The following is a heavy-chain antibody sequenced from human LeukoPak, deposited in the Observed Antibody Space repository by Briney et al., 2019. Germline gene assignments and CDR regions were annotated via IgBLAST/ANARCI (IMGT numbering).Heavy chain of an antibody. Sequence: ASVKVSCEVSGYTLTELSMHWVRQAPGKGLEWMGGFDPEDGETIYAQKFQGRVTMTEDTSTDTAYMELSSLRSEDTAVYYCATQRGWELLKNAFDIWGQGTMVTVSS. J-gene: IGHJ3*02. V-gene: IGHV1-24*01. CDR1: GYTLTELS. CDR3: ATQRGWELLKNAFDI. CDR2: FDPEDGET. D-gene: IGHD1-26*01.